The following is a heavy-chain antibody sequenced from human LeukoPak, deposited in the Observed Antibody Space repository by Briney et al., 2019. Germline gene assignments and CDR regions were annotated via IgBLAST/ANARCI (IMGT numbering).Heavy chain of an antibody. CDR3: ANYYDSSGYYYRQYFQH. Sequence: GESLKISCKGSGYSFTSYWIGWVRQMPGKGLEWTGIIYPGDSDTRYSPSFQGQVTISADKSISTAYLQWSSLKASDTAMYYCANYYDSSGYYYRQYFQHWGQGTLVTVSS. V-gene: IGHV5-51*01. CDR1: GYSFTSYW. D-gene: IGHD3-22*01. J-gene: IGHJ1*01. CDR2: IYPGDSDT.